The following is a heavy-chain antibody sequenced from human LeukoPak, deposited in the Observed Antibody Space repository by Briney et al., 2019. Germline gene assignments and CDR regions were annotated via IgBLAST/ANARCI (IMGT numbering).Heavy chain of an antibody. CDR1: GGSISSHY. Sequence: SETLSLTCTVSGGSISSHYWGWIRQPPGKGLEWIGYIYYSGSTNYNPSLKSRVTISVDTSKNQFSLKLSSATAADTAVYYCARSGNSGSYYRWGQGTLVTVSS. CDR2: IYYSGST. V-gene: IGHV4-59*11. D-gene: IGHD1-26*01. J-gene: IGHJ4*02. CDR3: ARSGNSGSYYR.